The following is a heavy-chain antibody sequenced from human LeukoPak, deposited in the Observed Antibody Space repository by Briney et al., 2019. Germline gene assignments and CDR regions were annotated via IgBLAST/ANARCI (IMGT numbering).Heavy chain of an antibody. V-gene: IGHV1-2*02. CDR1: GYTFTGHY. CDR3: AREGIEMAAFDI. Sequence: ASVKVSCKASGYTFTGHYILWVRQAPGQGLEWMGWINPNSGNTNYAQNFQGRVTMTSDTSTGTAYMELSRLRSDDTAVYFCAREGIEMAAFDIWGQGTMVTVSS. D-gene: IGHD5-24*01. CDR2: INPNSGNT. J-gene: IGHJ3*02.